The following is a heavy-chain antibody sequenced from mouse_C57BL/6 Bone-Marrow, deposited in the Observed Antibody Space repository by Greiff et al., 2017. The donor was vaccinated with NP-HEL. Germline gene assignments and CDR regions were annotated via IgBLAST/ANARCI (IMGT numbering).Heavy chain of an antibody. J-gene: IGHJ3*01. V-gene: IGHV5-6*02. CDR3: ARPLPY. Sequence: DVKLVESGGDLVKPGGSLKLSCAASGFTFSSYGMSWVRQTPDKRLEWVATISSGGSYTYYPDSVKGRFTISRDNAKNTLYLQMSSLKAEDTAMYYCARPLPYWGQGTLVTVSA. CDR2: ISSGGSYT. CDR1: GFTFSSYG.